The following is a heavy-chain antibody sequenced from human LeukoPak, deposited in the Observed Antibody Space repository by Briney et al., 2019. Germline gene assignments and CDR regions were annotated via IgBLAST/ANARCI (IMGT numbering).Heavy chain of an antibody. J-gene: IGHJ5*02. CDR2: IYYSGTT. CDR3: ARGRAWFDP. V-gene: IGHV4-59*01. Sequence: PSEILSLTCVVSGGSISSYYWTWIRQPPGKGLEWIGYIYYSGTTNYSPSLKSRVTISVDTSKNQFSLKLSSVTSADTAVYYCARGRAWFDPWGQGTLVTVSS. CDR1: GGSISSYY.